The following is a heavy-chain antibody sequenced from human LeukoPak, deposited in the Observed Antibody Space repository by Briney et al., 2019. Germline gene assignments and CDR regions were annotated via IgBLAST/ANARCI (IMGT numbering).Heavy chain of an antibody. V-gene: IGHV3-9*01. Sequence: GRSLRLSCAASGFNFDDYAMHWVRKAPGKGLEWVSGISWNSGSIGYADSVKGRFTISRDNAKNSLYLQMNSLRAEDTALYYCAKATMGSGSYLDGIDVWGQGTTVTVSS. CDR2: ISWNSGSI. J-gene: IGHJ6*02. CDR1: GFNFDDYA. D-gene: IGHD3-10*01. CDR3: AKATMGSGSYLDGIDV.